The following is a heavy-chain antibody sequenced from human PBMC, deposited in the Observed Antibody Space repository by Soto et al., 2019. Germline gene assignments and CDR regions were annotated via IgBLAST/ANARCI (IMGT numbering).Heavy chain of an antibody. V-gene: IGHV1-46*03. J-gene: IGHJ4*02. CDR3: SRGLGSGGF. CDR2: INHNGGST. CDR1: WYTFTNFY. D-gene: IGHD3-3*01. Sequence: QVQLVQSGAEVKGPGASVKVSCKTSWYTFTNFYIHWVRQAPGQGLAWMAIINHNGGSTNYGQRFQGRVILTRDTPTSNGYMELSNLRYDDTGVYYCSRGLGSGGFWGQGALCPVSS.